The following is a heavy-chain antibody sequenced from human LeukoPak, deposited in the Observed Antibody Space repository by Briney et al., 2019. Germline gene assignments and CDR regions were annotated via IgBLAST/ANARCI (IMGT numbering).Heavy chain of an antibody. CDR3: ARYGLGATIAFDI. Sequence: GGPLRLSCAASGLTFSSYGMHWVRQAPGKGLEWVAVIWYDGSNKYYADSVKGRFTISRDNSKNTLYLQMNSLRAEDTAVYYCARYGLGATIAFDIWGQGTMVTVSS. D-gene: IGHD1-26*01. J-gene: IGHJ3*02. CDR1: GLTFSSYG. V-gene: IGHV3-33*01. CDR2: IWYDGSNK.